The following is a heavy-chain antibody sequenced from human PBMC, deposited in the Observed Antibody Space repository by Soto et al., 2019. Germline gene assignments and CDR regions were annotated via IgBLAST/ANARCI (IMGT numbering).Heavy chain of an antibody. V-gene: IGHV4-61*01. CDR2: IYYSGST. Sequence: QVQLQESGPGLVKPSETLSLTCTVSGGSVSSGSYYWSWIRQPPGKGLEWIGYIYYSGSTNYNPSLKSRVTRSVDTSKNQFSLKLSSVTAADTAVYYCARDVRYCSSTSCPYYYYYGMDVWGQGTTVTVSS. CDR3: ARDVRYCSSTSCPYYYYYGMDV. CDR1: GGSVSSGSYY. J-gene: IGHJ6*02. D-gene: IGHD2-2*01.